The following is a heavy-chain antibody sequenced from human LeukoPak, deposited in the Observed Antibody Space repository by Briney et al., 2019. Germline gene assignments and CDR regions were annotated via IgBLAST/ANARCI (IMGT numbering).Heavy chain of an antibody. V-gene: IGHV3-7*01. J-gene: IGHJ3*02. Sequence: GGSLRLSCAASGFTFSSYWMSWVRQAPGKGLEWVANIKQDGSEKYYVDSVKGRFTISRDNAKNSLYLQMNSLRAEDTAVYYCARDGCYYDSSCDAFDIWGQGTMVTVSS. CDR3: ARDGCYYDSSCDAFDI. CDR2: IKQDGSEK. CDR1: GFTFSSYW. D-gene: IGHD3-22*01.